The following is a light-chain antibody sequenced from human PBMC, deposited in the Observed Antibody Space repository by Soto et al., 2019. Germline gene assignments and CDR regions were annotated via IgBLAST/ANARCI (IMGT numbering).Light chain of an antibody. V-gene: IGLV2-14*01. CDR1: SRDVGGSNY. Sequence: QSALIQPASVSGSPGQSITISCTGTSRDVGGSNYVSWYQHHPHRAPKLLIYEVSYRPSGVSSRFSGSKSGNTASLTISGLQAEDEADYYCISYTGSDTSYVFGTGTKLTVL. CDR2: EVS. CDR3: ISYTGSDTSYV. J-gene: IGLJ1*01.